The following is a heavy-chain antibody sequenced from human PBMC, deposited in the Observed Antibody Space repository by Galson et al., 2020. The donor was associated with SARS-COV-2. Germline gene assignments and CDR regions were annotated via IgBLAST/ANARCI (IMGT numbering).Heavy chain of an antibody. D-gene: IGHD3-22*01. V-gene: IGHV3-74*01. CDR2: INSDGSST. CDR1: GFTFSSYW. Sequence: GESLKISCAASGFTFSSYWMHWVRQAPGKGLVWVSRINSDGSSTSYADSVKGRFTISRDNAKNTLYLQMNSLRAEDTAVYYCARENYYDSSEDFDYWGQGTLVTVSS. CDR3: ARENYYDSSEDFDY. J-gene: IGHJ4*02.